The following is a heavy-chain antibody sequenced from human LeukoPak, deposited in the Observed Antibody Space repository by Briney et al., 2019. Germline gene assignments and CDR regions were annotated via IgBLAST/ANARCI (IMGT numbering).Heavy chain of an antibody. J-gene: IGHJ4*02. CDR3: VRQYSYDSSGYYPWDY. D-gene: IGHD3-22*01. Sequence: GGSLRLSCAASGFTFSSYWMHWVRQAPEKGLVWVSRINSDGSSTTYADSVKGRFTISRDNTKNTLYLQMNSLRAEDTAMYYCVRQYSYDSSGYYPWDYWGQETLVTVSS. CDR1: GFTFSSYW. V-gene: IGHV3-74*01. CDR2: INSDGSST.